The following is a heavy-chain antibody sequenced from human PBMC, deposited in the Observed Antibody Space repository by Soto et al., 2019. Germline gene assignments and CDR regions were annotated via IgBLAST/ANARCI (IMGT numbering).Heavy chain of an antibody. V-gene: IGHV3-9*01. CDR1: GFTFDDYA. Sequence: EVQLVESGGGLVQPGRSLRLSCAASGFTFDDYAMHWVRQAPGKGLEWVSGISWNSGSIGYADSVKGRFTISRDNAKNSLYLQMNSLRAEDTALYYCAKVESHSSGWWDYYYGMDVWGQGTTVTVSS. CDR3: AKVESHSSGWWDYYYGMDV. D-gene: IGHD6-19*01. CDR2: ISWNSGSI. J-gene: IGHJ6*02.